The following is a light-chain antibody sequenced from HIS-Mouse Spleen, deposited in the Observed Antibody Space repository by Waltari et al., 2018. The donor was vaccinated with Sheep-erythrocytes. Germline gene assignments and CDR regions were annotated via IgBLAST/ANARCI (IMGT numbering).Light chain of an antibody. CDR3: CSYAGSYTWV. CDR2: DVS. J-gene: IGLJ3*02. V-gene: IGLV2-11*01. Sequence: QSALTQPRPVSGSPGQSVTISCTGTSSDVGGCNYVPWYQQHPGKGPNLMHYDVSKRPSGVPARFSGSKSGTTASLTISGLQAEDEADYYCCSYAGSYTWVFGGGTKLTVL. CDR1: SSDVGGCNY.